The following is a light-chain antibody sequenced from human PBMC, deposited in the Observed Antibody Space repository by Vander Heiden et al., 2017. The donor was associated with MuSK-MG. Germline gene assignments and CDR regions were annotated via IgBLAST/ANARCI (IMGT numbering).Light chain of an antibody. CDR2: AAS. Sequence: DIQMTQSPSSLSASVGDRVTITCRASQSISSYLNWYQQKPVKAPKLLIYAASSFQSGVPSRFSGSGSVTDFTLTMIILQPEDFATYYCQQSYSTPLSFGGASNVEI. V-gene: IGKV1-39*01. CDR1: QSISSY. J-gene: IGKJ4*01. CDR3: QQSYSTPLS.